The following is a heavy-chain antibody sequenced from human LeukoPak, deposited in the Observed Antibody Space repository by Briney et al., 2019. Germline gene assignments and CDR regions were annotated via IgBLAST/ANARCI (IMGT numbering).Heavy chain of an antibody. D-gene: IGHD4-23*01. CDR2: IRYDGSNK. V-gene: IGHV3-30*02. J-gene: IGHJ4*02. CDR1: GFTFSSYG. CDR3: ASNPAGPTVASGDY. Sequence: GGSLRLSCAAAGFTFSSYGMHWVRQAPGKGLEWVAFIRYDGSNKYYADSVKGRFTISRDNSKNTLYLQMNSLRAEDTAVYYCASNPAGPTVASGDYWGQGTLVTVSS.